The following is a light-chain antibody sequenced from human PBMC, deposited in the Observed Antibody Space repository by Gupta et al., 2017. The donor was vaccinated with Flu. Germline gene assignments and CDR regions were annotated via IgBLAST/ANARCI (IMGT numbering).Light chain of an antibody. Sequence: FVLTQSPGTLSLSPGEGVTLSCRASETTSSSYIAWYQQRPGQAPRLLIHHASTRATDIPERFTGSGSGTDFTLTIDRLEPEDFAVYYCQLDGVSDVTFGQGT. CDR2: HAS. J-gene: IGKJ2*01. V-gene: IGKV3-20*01. CDR3: QLDGVSDVT. CDR1: ETTSSSY.